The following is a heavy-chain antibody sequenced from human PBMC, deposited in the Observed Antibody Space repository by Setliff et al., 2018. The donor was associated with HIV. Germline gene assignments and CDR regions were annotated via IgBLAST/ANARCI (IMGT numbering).Heavy chain of an antibody. CDR1: GGSLSSYY. D-gene: IGHD3-22*01. CDR3: ARKYLVNVFDY. J-gene: IGHJ4*02. CDR2: VYHSGTT. V-gene: IGHV4-59*01. Sequence: SETLSLTCSVSGGSLSSYYWSWIRQPPGKGLEWIGYVYHSGTTNYNPSLKSRVSMSVDTSKNQFSLRLSSVTAADTAVYYCARKYLVNVFDYWGQGMLVTVSS.